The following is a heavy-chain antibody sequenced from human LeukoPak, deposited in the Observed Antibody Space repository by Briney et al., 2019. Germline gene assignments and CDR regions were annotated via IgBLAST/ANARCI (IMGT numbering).Heavy chain of an antibody. CDR2: IHSGGTT. J-gene: IGHJ4*02. CDR1: GFTVSNNY. Sequence: GGSLRLSCAASGFTVSNNYMSWVREAPGKGLERVSVIHSGGTTNYADSVQGRFTISRDNSKTTVYLHMNSLRAEDTAVYYCARDSDSGYGPFASWGQGTLVTVSS. D-gene: IGHD5-12*01. V-gene: IGHV3-53*01. CDR3: ARDSDSGYGPFAS.